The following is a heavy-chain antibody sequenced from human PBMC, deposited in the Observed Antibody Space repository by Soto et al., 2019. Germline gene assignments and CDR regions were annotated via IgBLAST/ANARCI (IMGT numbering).Heavy chain of an antibody. J-gene: IGHJ5*02. CDR1: GYPFIKYG. D-gene: IGHD3-9*01. CDR3: ATSYDTGFDP. CDR2: IKVDSGYT. V-gene: IGHV1-18*04. Sequence: QLQLVQSAAEVKKPGASVRVSCKAYGYPFIKYGISWIRQAPEQGLEWMGWIKVDSGYTNYAQKFQDRVTMTADTSSVTAFLELRSLRLDDTAVYFCATSYDTGFDPWGQGILVSVSS.